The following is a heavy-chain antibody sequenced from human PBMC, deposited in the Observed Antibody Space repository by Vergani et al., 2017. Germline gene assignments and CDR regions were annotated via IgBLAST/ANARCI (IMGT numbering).Heavy chain of an antibody. CDR3: ARDLRLLYNRFDP. V-gene: IGHV3-33*01. Sequence: QVQLVESGGGVVQPGRSLRLSCAASGFTFNQYGMHWVRQAPGKGLEWVAVTWYDGNNKQYADSVKGRFTIPRDNSKSTMYLQMNSLREEDTGVYYCARDLRLLYNRFDPWGQGTLVTVSS. CDR1: GFTFNQYG. CDR2: TWYDGNNK. D-gene: IGHD1-14*01. J-gene: IGHJ5*02.